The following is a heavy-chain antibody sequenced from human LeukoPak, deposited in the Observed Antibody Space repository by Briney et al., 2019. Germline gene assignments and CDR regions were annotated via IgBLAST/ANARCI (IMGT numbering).Heavy chain of an antibody. D-gene: IGHD6-19*01. Sequence: SVKVSCKASGGTFSSYAISWVRQAPGQGLEWMGGIIPIFGTANYAQKFQGRVTITADESTSTAYMELSSLRSEDTAVYYCARDLEFYKYSSGLDYWGQGTLVTVSS. J-gene: IGHJ4*02. CDR3: ARDLEFYKYSSGLDY. CDR2: IIPIFGTA. V-gene: IGHV1-69*01. CDR1: GGTFSSYA.